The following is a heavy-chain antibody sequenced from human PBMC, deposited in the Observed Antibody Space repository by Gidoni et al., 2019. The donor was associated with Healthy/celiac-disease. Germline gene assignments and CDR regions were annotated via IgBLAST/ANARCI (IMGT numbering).Heavy chain of an antibody. V-gene: IGHV4-59*01. D-gene: IGHD2-15*01. CDR3: ARYFGCSGGSCYNPALDY. J-gene: IGHJ4*02. CDR2: IYYSGST. CDR1: GGSISSYY. Sequence: QVQLQESGPGLVKPSETLSLTCTVSGGSISSYYWSWIRQPPGKGLEWIGYIYYSGSTNYNPSLKSRVTISVDTSKNQFSLKLSSVTAADTAVYYCARYFGCSGGSCYNPALDYWGQGTLVTVSS.